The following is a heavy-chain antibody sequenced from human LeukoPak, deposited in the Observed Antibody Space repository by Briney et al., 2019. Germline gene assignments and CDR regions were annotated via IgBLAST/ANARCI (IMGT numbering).Heavy chain of an antibody. CDR1: GGSFSGYY. V-gene: IGHV4-34*01. CDR2: INHSGST. D-gene: IGHD5-24*01. CDR3: ARGRQRRYKNERNSWFDP. J-gene: IGHJ5*02. Sequence: SETLSLTCAVYGGSFSGYYWSWIRQPPGKGLEWIGEINHSGSTNYNPSLKSRVTISVDTSKNQFSLKLSSVTAADTAVYYCARGRQRRYKNERNSWFDPWGQGTLVTVSS.